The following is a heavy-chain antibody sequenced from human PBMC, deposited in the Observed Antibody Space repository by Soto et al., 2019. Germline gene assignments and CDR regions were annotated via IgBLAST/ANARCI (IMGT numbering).Heavy chain of an antibody. V-gene: IGHV3-74*01. D-gene: IGHD3-22*01. CDR2: INSDGSST. Sequence: PGGSLRLSCASSGFTFSSYWMHWVRQAPGKGLVWVSRINSDGSSTSYADSVKGRFTISRDNAKNTLYLQMNSLRAEDTAVYYCARDVDYYDSSGYCDLWGQGTLVTLSS. CDR3: ARDVDYYDSSGYCDL. CDR1: GFTFSSYW. J-gene: IGHJ5*02.